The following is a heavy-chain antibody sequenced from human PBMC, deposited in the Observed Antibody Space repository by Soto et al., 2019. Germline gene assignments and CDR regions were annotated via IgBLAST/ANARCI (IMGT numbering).Heavy chain of an antibody. CDR3: ARGPLGEQSFDI. CDR2: IIPILGIA. J-gene: IGHJ3*02. CDR1: GGTFSSYT. V-gene: IGHV1-69*02. D-gene: IGHD3-16*01. Sequence: QVQLVQSGAEVKKPGSSVKVSCKASGGTFSSYTISWVRQAPGQGLEWMGRIIPILGIANYAQKFQGRVTITADKSTSTAYMELSSLRSEDTAVYYCARGPLGEQSFDIWGQGTMVTVSS.